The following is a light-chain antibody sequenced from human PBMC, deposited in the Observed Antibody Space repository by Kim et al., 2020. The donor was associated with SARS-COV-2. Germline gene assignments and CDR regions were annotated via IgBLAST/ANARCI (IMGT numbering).Light chain of an antibody. CDR3: QSYDNSLTVYVV. V-gene: IGLV1-40*01. Sequence: VTIACAGSGSNIGAGYEVHWYQQIPGTAPKLLIYSNSNRPSGVPDRFSGSKSGTSASLAITGLRAEDEADYYCQSYDNSLTVYVVFGGGTQLTVL. CDR2: SNS. J-gene: IGLJ2*01. CDR1: GSNIGAGYE.